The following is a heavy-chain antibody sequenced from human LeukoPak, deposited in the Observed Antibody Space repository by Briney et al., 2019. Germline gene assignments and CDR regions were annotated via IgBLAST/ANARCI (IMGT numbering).Heavy chain of an antibody. D-gene: IGHD2-15*01. Sequence: PGGSLRLSCAAFGFTFSSYWMHWVRQAPGKGLVWVSRINSDGSSTSYADSVKGRFTISRDNAKNTLYLQMNSLRAEDTAVYYCARTTPGNYYYYGMDVWGQGTTVTVSS. V-gene: IGHV3-74*01. CDR1: GFTFSSYW. J-gene: IGHJ6*02. CDR2: INSDGSST. CDR3: ARTTPGNYYYYGMDV.